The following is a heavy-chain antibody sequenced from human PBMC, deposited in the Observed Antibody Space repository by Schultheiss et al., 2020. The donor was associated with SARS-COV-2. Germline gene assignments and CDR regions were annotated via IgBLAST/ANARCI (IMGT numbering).Heavy chain of an antibody. D-gene: IGHD4-11*01. CDR2: ISSSSSYI. J-gene: IGHJ6*02. Sequence: GESLKISCAASGFTVSSYSMNWVRQAPGKGLEWVSSISSSSSYIYYADSVKGRFTISRDNAKNSLYLQMNSLRAEDTAVYYCAKPYSNYYYYYGMDVWGQGTTVTVSS. CDR1: GFTVSSYS. V-gene: IGHV3-21*04. CDR3: AKPYSNYYYYYGMDV.